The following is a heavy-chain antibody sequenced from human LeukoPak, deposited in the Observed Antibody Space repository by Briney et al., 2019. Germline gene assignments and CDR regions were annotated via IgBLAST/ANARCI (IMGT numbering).Heavy chain of an antibody. CDR3: ARDGYSGNDGL. D-gene: IGHD5-12*01. CDR2: IYHSGST. J-gene: IGHJ4*02. Sequence: SETLSLTCTVSSGSITTYYWSWIRQPPGKGLEWIGYIYHSGSTKYNPSLKSRVTISVDTSKNQFSLKLSSVTAADTAVYYCARDGYSGNDGLWGQGTLVTVSS. V-gene: IGHV4-59*01. CDR1: SGSITTYY.